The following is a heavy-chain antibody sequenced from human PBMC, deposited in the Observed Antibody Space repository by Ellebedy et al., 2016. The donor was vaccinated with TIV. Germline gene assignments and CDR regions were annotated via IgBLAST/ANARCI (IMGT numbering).Heavy chain of an antibody. V-gene: IGHV1-18*01. CDR1: GYTFISYG. CDR3: ARHRSTGWSGITIFGDHYYYYGLDF. J-gene: IGHJ6*02. Sequence: AASVKVSCKASGYTFISYGISWVRQAPGQGLEWMGWISTYNGDTNYAQKFQGRVTMTTDTSTTTAYMELRSLRSDDTAVYYCARHRSTGWSGITIFGDHYYYYGLDFWGQGTTVTVSS. D-gene: IGHD3-3*01. CDR2: ISTYNGDT.